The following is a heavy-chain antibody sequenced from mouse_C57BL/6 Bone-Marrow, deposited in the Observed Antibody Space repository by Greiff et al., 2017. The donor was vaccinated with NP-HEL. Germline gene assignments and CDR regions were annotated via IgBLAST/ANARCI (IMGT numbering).Heavy chain of an antibody. Sequence: EVKLMESGGGLVKPGGSLKLSCAASGFTFSSYAMSWVRQTPEKRLEWVATISDGGSYTYYPDNVKGRFTISRDNAKNNLYLQMSHLKSEDTAMYYCARGGIGFAYWGQGTLVTVSA. V-gene: IGHV5-4*03. CDR2: ISDGGSYT. CDR3: ARGGIGFAY. J-gene: IGHJ3*01. CDR1: GFTFSSYA.